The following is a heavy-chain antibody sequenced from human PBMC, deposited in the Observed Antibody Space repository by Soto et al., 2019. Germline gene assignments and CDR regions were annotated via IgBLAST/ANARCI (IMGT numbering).Heavy chain of an antibody. CDR3: AKDLSLFEVVARYVIDV. V-gene: IGHV3-30*02. J-gene: IGHJ6*02. Sequence: SGGALRLSCAASGFTFSSYGMHWVRQAPGKGLEWVAVIWYDGSNKYYADSVKGRFTISRDNSKNTLYLQMNSLRAEDTAVYYCAKDLSLFEVVARYVIDVWTQGTTVTGSS. D-gene: IGHD3-3*02. CDR2: IWYDGSNK. CDR1: GFTFSSYG.